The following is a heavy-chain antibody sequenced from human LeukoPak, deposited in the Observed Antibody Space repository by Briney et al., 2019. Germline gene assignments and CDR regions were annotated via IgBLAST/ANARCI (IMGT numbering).Heavy chain of an antibody. J-gene: IGHJ4*02. Sequence: ASLKVSCKVSGCSLRDLSMHWVRQTPGKGLEWMGGSDPEDGKTIYAQDFQGRVTMTEDTSTHTIYMELSSLRSEDTAVYYCATGAYGWPFFDNWGQGTLVIVSS. CDR2: SDPEDGKT. V-gene: IGHV1-24*01. CDR1: GCSLRDLS. D-gene: IGHD3-10*01. CDR3: ATGAYGWPFFDN.